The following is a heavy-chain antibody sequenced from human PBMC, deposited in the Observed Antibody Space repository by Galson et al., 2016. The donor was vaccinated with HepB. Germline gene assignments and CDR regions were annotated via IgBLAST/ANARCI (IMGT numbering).Heavy chain of an antibody. V-gene: IGHV4-34*01. CDR3: ARPLRPYSSGRMDV. D-gene: IGHD6-19*01. CDR1: GGSFNGYY. CDR2: VNHSGST. Sequence: LSLTCAVYGGSFNGYYWSWIRQPPGKGLEWIGEVNHSGSTNYNPSLRSRVTISIDTSMNQVSLKVTSVTAADTAVYFCARPLRPYSSGRMDVWGQGTTVTVSS. J-gene: IGHJ6*02.